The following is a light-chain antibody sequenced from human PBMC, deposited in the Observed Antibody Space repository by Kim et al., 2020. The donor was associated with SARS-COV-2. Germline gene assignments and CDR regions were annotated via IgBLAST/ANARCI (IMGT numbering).Light chain of an antibody. Sequence: EIVLTQSPGTLSLSPGERATLSCRASQSVSSSYLAWYQQKPGQAPRLLIYGASSRATGIPDRFSGSGSGTDFTLTISRLVPEDFAVYYCPQYGSSPQYTFGQGTKLEI. J-gene: IGKJ2*01. V-gene: IGKV3-20*01. CDR1: QSVSSSY. CDR2: GAS. CDR3: PQYGSSPQYT.